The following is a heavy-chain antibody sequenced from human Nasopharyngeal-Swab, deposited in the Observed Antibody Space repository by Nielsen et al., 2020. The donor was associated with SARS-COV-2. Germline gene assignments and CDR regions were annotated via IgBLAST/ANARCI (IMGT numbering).Heavy chain of an antibody. V-gene: IGHV3-30*18. Sequence: GESLKISCAASGFTFNSSGMDRVRQAPGKGLEWVAVISYDGSNEYYGDSVKGRFTISRDNSKNTLYLQMNSLRVDDTAVYYCAKDVHGDYGGIDYWGQGILVTVSS. CDR2: ISYDGSNE. CDR3: AKDVHGDYGGIDY. D-gene: IGHD4-17*01. CDR1: GFTFNSSG. J-gene: IGHJ4*02.